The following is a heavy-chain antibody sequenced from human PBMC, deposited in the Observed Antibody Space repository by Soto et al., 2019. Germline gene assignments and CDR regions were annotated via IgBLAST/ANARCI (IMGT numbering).Heavy chain of an antibody. V-gene: IGHV1-18*01. Sequence: QVQLVQSGAEVKKPGASVKVSCKASGYTFTSYAISWLRQAPGQGLEWMGWISASNGNTNYAQKLQGRVTMTKDTSTSTAYMQLRRLRSDDTAVYFCAREAHPEDYWGQGTLVTVSS. CDR3: AREAHPEDY. CDR2: ISASNGNT. CDR1: GYTFTSYA. J-gene: IGHJ4*02.